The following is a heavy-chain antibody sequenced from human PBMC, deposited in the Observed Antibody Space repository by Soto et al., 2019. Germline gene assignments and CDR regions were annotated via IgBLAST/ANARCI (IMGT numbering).Heavy chain of an antibody. Sequence: GESLKISCKGSGYSFTSYWIGWVRQMPGKGLEWMGIIYPGDSDTRYSPSFQGQVTISADKPISTAYLQWSSLKASDTAMYYCARHDRGRNSGWYSYYYYGMDVWGQGTTVTVSS. CDR2: IYPGDSDT. V-gene: IGHV5-51*01. CDR1: GYSFTSYW. J-gene: IGHJ6*02. D-gene: IGHD6-19*01. CDR3: ARHDRGRNSGWYSYYYYGMDV.